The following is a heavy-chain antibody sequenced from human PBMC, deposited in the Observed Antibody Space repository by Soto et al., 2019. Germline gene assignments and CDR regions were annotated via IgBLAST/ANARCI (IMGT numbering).Heavy chain of an antibody. CDR1: GFTFSSYW. CDR3: ARGYCSGCNCHGGAFDI. J-gene: IGHJ3*02. Sequence: EVQLVESGGGLVQPGGSLRLSCAASGFTFSSYWMSWVRQAPGKGLEWVANIKQDGSEKYYVDFVKGRFTISRDNAKNSLYLQMNSLRAEDTAVYYCARGYCSGCNCHGGAFDIWGQGTMVTVSS. V-gene: IGHV3-7*01. D-gene: IGHD2-15*01. CDR2: IKQDGSEK.